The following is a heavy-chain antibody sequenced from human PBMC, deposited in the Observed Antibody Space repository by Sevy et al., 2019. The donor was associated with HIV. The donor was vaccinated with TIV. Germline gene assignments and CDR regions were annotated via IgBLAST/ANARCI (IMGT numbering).Heavy chain of an antibody. CDR3: ARNGKYYYDSSGYYNY. CDR2: ISSSGSTI. Sequence: GGSLRLSCAASGFTFSDYYMSWIRQAPGKGLEWVSYISSSGSTIYYADSLKGRFTISRDNAKNSLYLQMNSLRAEDTAVYYCARNGKYYYDSSGYYNYWGQGTLVTVSS. V-gene: IGHV3-11*01. J-gene: IGHJ4*02. CDR1: GFTFSDYY. D-gene: IGHD3-22*01.